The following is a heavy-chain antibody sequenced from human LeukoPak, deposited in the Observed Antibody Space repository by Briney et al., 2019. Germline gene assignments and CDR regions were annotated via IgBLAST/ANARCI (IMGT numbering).Heavy chain of an antibody. CDR1: GFTVSSNY. J-gene: IGHJ4*02. V-gene: IGHV3-66*01. D-gene: IGHD3-22*01. CDR3: ARDGLDSSGYSY. Sequence: GGSLRLSCAASGFTVSSNYMSWVRQAPGKGLEWVSVIYSGGSTYYADSVKGRFTISRDNSKNTLYLQMNSLRAEDTAVYYCARDGLDSSGYSYWGQGTLVTVSS. CDR2: IYSGGST.